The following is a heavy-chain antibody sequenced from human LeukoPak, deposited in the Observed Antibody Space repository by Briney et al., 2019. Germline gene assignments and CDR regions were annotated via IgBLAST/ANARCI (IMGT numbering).Heavy chain of an antibody. CDR3: ARDRGNWGATRRHDAFDI. D-gene: IGHD7-27*01. Sequence: SVKVSCKASGGTSSSYAISWVRQAPGQGLEWMGRIIPILGIANYAQKFQGRVTITADKSTSTAYMELSSLRSEDTAVYYCARDRGNWGATRRHDAFDIWGQGTMVTVSS. CDR1: GGTSSSYA. V-gene: IGHV1-69*04. J-gene: IGHJ3*02. CDR2: IIPILGIA.